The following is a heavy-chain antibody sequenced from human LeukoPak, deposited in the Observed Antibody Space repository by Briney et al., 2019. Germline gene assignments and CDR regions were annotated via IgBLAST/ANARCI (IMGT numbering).Heavy chain of an antibody. CDR3: ARVGGSNFYNYGMDV. D-gene: IGHD4-11*01. V-gene: IGHV4-59*01. CDR1: DDSIGNYY. CDR2: IYFSGST. Sequence: SETLSLTCTVSDDSIGNYYWSWIRQSPGKGLEWIGYIYFSGSTNYNPSLKRRVTMSVVTSKNQFSLRLTSVTAADTATYYCARVGGSNFYNYGMDVWGQGTTVIVSS. J-gene: IGHJ6*02.